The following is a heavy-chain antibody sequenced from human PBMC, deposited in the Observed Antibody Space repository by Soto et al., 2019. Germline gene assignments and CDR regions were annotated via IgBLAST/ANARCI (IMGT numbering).Heavy chain of an antibody. J-gene: IGHJ4*02. CDR3: ARGGYSSGYHY. CDR1: GYTFTSFD. D-gene: IGHD3-22*01. V-gene: IGHV1-18*04. CDR2: TTASNTHT. Sequence: QVQLLQSGTEVKEPGASVKVSCKASGYTFTSFDISWVRQAPGQGLEWVGWTTASNTHTNYAQKLQGRVTMTTDTSQTPAYIELRSLRSGDTAIYYWARGGYSSGYHYWGQGTLVTVSS.